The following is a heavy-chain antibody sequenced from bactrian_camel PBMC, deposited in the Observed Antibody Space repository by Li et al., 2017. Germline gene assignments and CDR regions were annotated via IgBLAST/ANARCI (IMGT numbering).Heavy chain of an antibody. CDR1: GFTFSTYA. Sequence: LLVESGGGSVQAGGSLRLSCAASGFTFSTYAMIWVRQAPGKGLEWVSLIWNDGTRAYYADFVKGRFTISRDNAKNTVYLQMNALTSEDTALYYCAAQVVDEWVLGGHAGLYWGQGTQVTVS. D-gene: IGHD3*01. V-gene: IGHV3S35*01. CDR2: IWNDGTRA. CDR3: AAQVVDEWVLGGHAGLY. J-gene: IGHJ4*01.